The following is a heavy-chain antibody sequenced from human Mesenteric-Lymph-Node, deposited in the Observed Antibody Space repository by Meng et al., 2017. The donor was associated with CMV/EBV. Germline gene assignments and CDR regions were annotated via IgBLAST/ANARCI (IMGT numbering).Heavy chain of an antibody. CDR2: TRFDGFK. CDR1: DFNFNDYG. Sequence: GGSLRLSCAASDFNFNDYGVHWVRQAPDKGLEWVGFTRFDGFKNYLDSVKGRFSISRDSSKNTLYLQMNSLRAEDTAVYYCAKDQVVVVPAAIGQSLALGPYYYGSGPSDPWGQGTLVTVSS. V-gene: IGHV3-30*02. J-gene: IGHJ5*02. D-gene: IGHD2-2*01. CDR3: AKDQVVVVPAAIGQSLALGPYYYGSGPSDP.